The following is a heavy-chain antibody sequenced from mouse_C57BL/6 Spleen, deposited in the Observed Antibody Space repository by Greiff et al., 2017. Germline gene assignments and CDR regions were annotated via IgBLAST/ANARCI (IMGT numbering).Heavy chain of an antibody. CDR2: IDPENGDT. Sequence: VQLQQSGAELVRPGASVKLSCTASGFNIKDDYMHWVKQRPEQGLEWIGWIDPENGDTEYDSKFQGKATITADTSSNTAYLQLSSLTSEDTAVYYCTTLCYGSRAYWGQGTLVTVSA. J-gene: IGHJ3*01. CDR3: TTLCYGSRAY. V-gene: IGHV14-4*01. D-gene: IGHD1-1*01. CDR1: GFNIKDDY.